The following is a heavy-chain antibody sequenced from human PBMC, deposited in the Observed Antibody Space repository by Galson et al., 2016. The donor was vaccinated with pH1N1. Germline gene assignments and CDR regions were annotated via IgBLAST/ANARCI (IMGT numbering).Heavy chain of an antibody. Sequence: SLRLSCAASGFRFSSYGMHWVRQAPGKGLEWVAGISYDGSDKFYADSVKGRFTISRDNSKNTLYLLMDSLRYDDTAVSYCAKDQSVFDWPIDYWGQGTLVSASS. CDR1: GFRFSSYG. J-gene: IGHJ4*02. D-gene: IGHD3-9*01. CDR2: ISYDGSDK. CDR3: AKDQSVFDWPIDY. V-gene: IGHV3-30*18.